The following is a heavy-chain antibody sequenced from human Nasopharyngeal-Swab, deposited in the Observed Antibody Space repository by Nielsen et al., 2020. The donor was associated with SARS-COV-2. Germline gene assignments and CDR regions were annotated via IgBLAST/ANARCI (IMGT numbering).Heavy chain of an antibody. Sequence: GESLKISCAASGFTFSSYWMSWVRQAPGKGLEWVANIKQDGGEKNYVDSGKGRFTISRDNAKNSLYLQMNTLRAEDTAVYYCVRDVIATVTTPPDYWGQGTLVTVSS. CDR2: IKQDGGEK. J-gene: IGHJ4*02. CDR1: GFTFSSYW. V-gene: IGHV3-7*01. CDR3: VRDVIATVTTPPDY. D-gene: IGHD4-17*01.